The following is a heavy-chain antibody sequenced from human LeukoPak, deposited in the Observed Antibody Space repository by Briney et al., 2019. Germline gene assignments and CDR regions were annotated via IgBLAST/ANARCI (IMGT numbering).Heavy chain of an antibody. CDR2: IYNSGST. CDR1: GGSISSYH. CDR3: ARAYDYGSSNWFDP. Sequence: SETLSLTCTVSGGSISSYHWSWIRQPAGPGLEWIGRIYNSGSTNYNPSLKSRVTMSVDTSKNQFSLKLSSVTAADTAVYYCARAYDYGSSNWFDPWGQGTLVTVSS. V-gene: IGHV4-4*07. J-gene: IGHJ5*02. D-gene: IGHD4-17*01.